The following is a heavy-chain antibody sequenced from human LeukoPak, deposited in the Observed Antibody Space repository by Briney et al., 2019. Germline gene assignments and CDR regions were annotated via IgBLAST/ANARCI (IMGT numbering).Heavy chain of an antibody. CDR1: GGSISSSSYY. Sequence: PSETQSLTCTVSGGSISSSSYYWGWIRQPPGKGLEWIGSIYYSGSTYYNPSLKSRVTISVDTSKNQFSLKLSSVTAADTAVYYCARRQLEKIAVADWFDPWGQGTLVTVSS. V-gene: IGHV4-39*01. D-gene: IGHD6-19*01. CDR3: ARRQLEKIAVADWFDP. J-gene: IGHJ5*02. CDR2: IYYSGST.